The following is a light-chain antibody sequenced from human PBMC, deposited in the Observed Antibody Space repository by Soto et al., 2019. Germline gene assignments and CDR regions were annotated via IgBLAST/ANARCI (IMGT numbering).Light chain of an antibody. Sequence: EIVMTQSPATLSVSPGERATLSCRASQSVSSNLAWYQQKPGQAPRLLIYGASIRATGIPARFSGSGSGTDFTLTISSLQSEDFSVYYCQQFNNWPRTFGQGTRLEI. V-gene: IGKV3-15*01. J-gene: IGKJ2*01. CDR2: GAS. CDR1: QSVSSN. CDR3: QQFNNWPRT.